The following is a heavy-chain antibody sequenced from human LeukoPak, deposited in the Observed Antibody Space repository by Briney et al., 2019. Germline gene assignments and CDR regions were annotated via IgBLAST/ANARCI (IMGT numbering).Heavy chain of an antibody. J-gene: IGHJ4*02. Sequence: PSETLSLTCTVSGGSISSYYWSWIRQPPEKGLEWIGYISYSGSTNYNPSLKSRVTISVDTSKNQFSLKLSSVTAADTAVYYCARGVPRITIFGVVTKDFDYWGQGTLVTVSS. D-gene: IGHD3-3*01. V-gene: IGHV4-59*12. CDR3: ARGVPRITIFGVVTKDFDY. CDR2: ISYSGST. CDR1: GGSISSYY.